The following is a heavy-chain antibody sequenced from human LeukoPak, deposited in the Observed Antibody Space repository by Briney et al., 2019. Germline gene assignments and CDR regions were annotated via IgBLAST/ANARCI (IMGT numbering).Heavy chain of an antibody. V-gene: IGHV3-74*01. CDR1: GSTFSRYW. CDR2: IKTDGSNS. CDR3: VRGTVDHWGVDV. Sequence: GGSLRLSCAASGSTFSRYWMHWVCQAPGKGLVWVSHIKTDGSNSNYADSVKGRFTISRDNARNTLYLQVNSLTVEDTAVYYCVRGTVDHWGVDVWGQGTTVTVSS. D-gene: IGHD1-1*01. J-gene: IGHJ6*02.